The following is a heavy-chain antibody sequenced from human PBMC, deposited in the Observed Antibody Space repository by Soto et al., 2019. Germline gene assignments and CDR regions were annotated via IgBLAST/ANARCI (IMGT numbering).Heavy chain of an antibody. V-gene: IGHV6-1*01. J-gene: IGHJ3*02. D-gene: IGHD1-1*01. CDR2: THFRSKWYN. CDR1: GDSVSSNTAS. CDR3: AKGDNLGPQDAFDI. Sequence: PSQTLSLTCAISGDSVSSNTASWNWIRQSPSRGLEWLGRTHFRSKWYNDYAVSVKSRIIINPDTSNNQFSLQLNSVTPEDTAVYFCAKGDNLGPQDAFDIWGQGTMVTVSS.